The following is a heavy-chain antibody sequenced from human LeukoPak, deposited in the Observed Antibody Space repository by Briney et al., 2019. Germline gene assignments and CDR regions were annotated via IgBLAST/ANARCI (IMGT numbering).Heavy chain of an antibody. CDR2: IYYSGST. V-gene: IGHV4-59*01. Sequence: SEALSLTCTVPGGSISSYYWSWIRQPPGKGLEWIGYIYYSGSTNYNPSLKSRVTISVDTSKNQFSLKLSSVTAADTAVYYCAREEALYGMDVWGQGTTVTVSS. CDR3: AREEALYGMDV. J-gene: IGHJ6*02. CDR1: GGSISSYY.